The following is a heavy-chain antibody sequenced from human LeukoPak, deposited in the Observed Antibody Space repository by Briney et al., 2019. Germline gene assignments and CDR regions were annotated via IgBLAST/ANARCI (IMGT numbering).Heavy chain of an antibody. CDR1: GFTISSYY. D-gene: IGHD3-16*01. J-gene: IGHJ3*02. Sequence: GESLTLSCTVSGFTISSYYMSWIRQPPGKGLEWVSVIYCGGSTNYDHSVKGRFTISRDNSKNQLYLQMNSLRAEDTGGYYCGIWRVYFYDMDDFDIWGQRGILSLSS. CDR3: GIWRVYFYDMDDFDI. CDR2: IYCGGST. V-gene: IGHV3-66*02.